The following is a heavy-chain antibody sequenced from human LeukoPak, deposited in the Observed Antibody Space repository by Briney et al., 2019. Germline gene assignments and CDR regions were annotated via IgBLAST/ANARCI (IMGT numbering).Heavy chain of an antibody. J-gene: IGHJ4*02. V-gene: IGHV3-48*03. D-gene: IGHD5-24*01. Sequence: GGSLRLSCAASGFTFSSYEMNWVRQAPGKGLEWLSYISSSGNTIFYTDSVRGRFTISRDNAKNTLYLQMNSLRAEDTAVYYCVRAGEMVTALYDYWGQGTLVTVSS. CDR3: VRAGEMVTALYDY. CDR1: GFTFSSYE. CDR2: ISSSGNTI.